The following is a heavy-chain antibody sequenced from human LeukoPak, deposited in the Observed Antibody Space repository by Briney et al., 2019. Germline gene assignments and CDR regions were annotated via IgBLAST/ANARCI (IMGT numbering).Heavy chain of an antibody. CDR3: ARGPFAYCSSTSCYRNAEYFQH. V-gene: IGHV1-69*05. Sequence: SVKVSCKASGGTFSSYAISWVRQAPGQGLEWMGGIIPIFGTANYAQKFQGRVTITTDESTSTAYMELGSLRSEDTAVYYCARGPFAYCSSTSCYRNAEYFQHWGQGTLVTVSS. CDR1: GGTFSSYA. CDR2: IIPIFGTA. J-gene: IGHJ1*01. D-gene: IGHD2-2*01.